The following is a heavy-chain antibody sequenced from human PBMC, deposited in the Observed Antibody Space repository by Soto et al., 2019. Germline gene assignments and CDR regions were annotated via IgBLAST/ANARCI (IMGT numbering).Heavy chain of an antibody. CDR1: GDAIYIGGYY. V-gene: IGHV4-31*03. Sequence: ASETLSLTCTVSGDAIYIGGYYCTWIPQHPGKGLEWIGYIYHTVKTYYNPSLESRVTMSVDTSKNQFSLKLASVTAADTAVYYCARDSSSPANWIDTWGQGTLATVSS. CDR3: ARDSSSPANWIDT. CDR2: IYHTVKT. D-gene: IGHD2-2*01. J-gene: IGHJ5*02.